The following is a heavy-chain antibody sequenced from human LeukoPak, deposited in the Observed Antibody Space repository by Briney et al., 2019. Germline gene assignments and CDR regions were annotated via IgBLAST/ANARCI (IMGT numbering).Heavy chain of an antibody. CDR2: INHSGST. J-gene: IGHJ4*02. D-gene: IGHD3-10*01. Sequence: SETLSLTCAVYGGSFSGYYWSWIRQPPGEGLEWIGEINHSGSTNYNPSLKSRVTISVDTSKNQFSLKLSSVTAADTAVYYCARGLITMVRGVIMAGYYFDYWGQGTLVTVSS. CDR1: GGSFSGYY. CDR3: ARGLITMVRGVIMAGYYFDY. V-gene: IGHV4-34*01.